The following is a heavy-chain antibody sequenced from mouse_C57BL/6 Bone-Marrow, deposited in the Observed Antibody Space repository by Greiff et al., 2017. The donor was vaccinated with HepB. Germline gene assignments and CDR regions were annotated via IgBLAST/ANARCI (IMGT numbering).Heavy chain of an antibody. CDR1: GYTFTDYY. D-gene: IGHD2-5*01. Sequence: AQLQQSGPELVKPGASVKISCKASGYTFTDYYMNWVKQSHGKSLEWIGDINPNNGGTSYNQKFKGKATLTVDKSSSTAYMELRSLTSEDSAVYYCARGGIYSNYIAYWGQGTLVTVSA. CDR2: INPNNGGT. CDR3: ARGGIYSNYIAY. J-gene: IGHJ3*01. V-gene: IGHV1-26*01.